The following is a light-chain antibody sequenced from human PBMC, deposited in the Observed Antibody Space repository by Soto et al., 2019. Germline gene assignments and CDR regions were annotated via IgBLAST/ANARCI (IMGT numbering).Light chain of an antibody. CDR1: QSVSSSY. J-gene: IGKJ3*01. CDR3: QQYGSSPLT. Sequence: EIVLTQSPGTLSLSPGERATLSCRASQSVSSSYLAWYQQKPGQAPRLLIYGASSRATSIPDRFNGSGSGTDFTLTISRLEHEDFAVYYCQQYGSSPLTFGPGTKVAIK. V-gene: IGKV3-20*01. CDR2: GAS.